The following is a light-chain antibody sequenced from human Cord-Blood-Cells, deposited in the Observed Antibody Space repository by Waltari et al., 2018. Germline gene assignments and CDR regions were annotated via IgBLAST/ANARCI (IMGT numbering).Light chain of an antibody. Sequence: DIQMTQSPSSLSSSVGDRVTITCRANQSSSSYLNWYQQKTAQAPKPLIYAASSLQSGVPARFSGSGSGTDCTLTISSLQPEDFATYYCQQSYSTPHTFGQGTKLEIK. CDR1: QSSSSY. CDR3: QQSYSTPHT. CDR2: AAS. V-gene: IGKV1-39*01. J-gene: IGKJ2*01.